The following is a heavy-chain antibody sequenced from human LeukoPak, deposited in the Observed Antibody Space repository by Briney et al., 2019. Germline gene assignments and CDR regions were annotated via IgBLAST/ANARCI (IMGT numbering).Heavy chain of an antibody. CDR1: GYSFTSYW. V-gene: IGHV5-51*01. J-gene: IGHJ3*02. CDR2: IYPGDSDT. D-gene: IGHD6-19*01. CDR3: ARIKSSGWYLDAFDI. Sequence: GESLKISCKASGYSFTSYWIGWLRQMPGRRLEWMGIIYPGDSDTSYSPSFQGQVTISADKSISTAYLQWSSLKASDTAMYYCARIKSSGWYLDAFDIWGQGTMVTVSS.